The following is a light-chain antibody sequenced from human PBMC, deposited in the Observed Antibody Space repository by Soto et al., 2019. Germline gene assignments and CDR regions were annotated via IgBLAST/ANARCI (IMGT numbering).Light chain of an antibody. CDR2: KAS. Sequence: DIQMTQSPSTLSASVGDRVTITCRASQSISSWLAWYQQKPGKAPKLLIYKASSLESGVPSRFSGSGSGTEFTLTISSPQPDYFATYYCQQYNSSPYTFGQGTKLEIK. V-gene: IGKV1-5*03. J-gene: IGKJ2*01. CDR3: QQYNSSPYT. CDR1: QSISSW.